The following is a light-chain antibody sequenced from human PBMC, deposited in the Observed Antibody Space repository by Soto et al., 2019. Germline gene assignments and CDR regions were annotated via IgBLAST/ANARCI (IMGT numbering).Light chain of an antibody. CDR1: QSVSSSY. J-gene: IGKJ3*01. Sequence: EIVLTQSPGTLSLSPGERATLSCRASQSVSSSYLAWYQQKPGQAPRLLIYGASSRATGIPDRFSGSGSGTDFTLTISRLEPEDFAVYYCQQYGTSSGLLTFGPGTKVDIK. CDR3: QQYGTSSGLLT. V-gene: IGKV3-20*01. CDR2: GAS.